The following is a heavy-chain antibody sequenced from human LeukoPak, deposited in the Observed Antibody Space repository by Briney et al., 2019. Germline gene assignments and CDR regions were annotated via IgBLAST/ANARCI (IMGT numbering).Heavy chain of an antibody. Sequence: SETLSLTCTVSGGSISSSSYYWGWIRQPPGKGLEWIGTIYYTGITYYNPSLKSRVTISVDTSKNQFSLKVSSVAAADTAVYYCASTLISSVGPYYFDSWGQGILVTVSS. J-gene: IGHJ4*02. V-gene: IGHV4-39*01. CDR1: GGSISSSSYY. CDR3: ASTLISSVGPYYFDS. D-gene: IGHD6-19*01. CDR2: IYYTGIT.